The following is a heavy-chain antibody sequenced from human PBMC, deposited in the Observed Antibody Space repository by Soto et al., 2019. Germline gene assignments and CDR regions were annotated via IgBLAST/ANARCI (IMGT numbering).Heavy chain of an antibody. V-gene: IGHV4-31*03. CDR1: GGSISSGGYY. Sequence: QVQLQESGPGLVKPSQTLSLTCTVSGGSISSGGYYWSWIRQHQGKGLEWIGYIYYSGSTYYNPSHKSRVTITVDTSKNQFSLKLSSVTAADTAVYYCARDPKKLGDAFDIWGQGTMVTVSS. CDR2: IYYSGST. CDR3: ARDPKKLGDAFDI. J-gene: IGHJ3*02. D-gene: IGHD3-16*01.